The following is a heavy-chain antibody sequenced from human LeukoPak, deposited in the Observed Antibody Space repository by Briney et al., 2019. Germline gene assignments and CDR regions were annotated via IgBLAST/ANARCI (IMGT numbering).Heavy chain of an antibody. Sequence: PSETLSLTCTVSGGSVSGYYWSWIRQPPGKGLEFIGYIFYSGSTKYNPSLKSRVTISVDTSQNQFSLKLSSVTAADTAVYYCARVMDHGYSDYWGQGALVTVSS. D-gene: IGHD3-22*01. CDR2: IFYSGST. CDR3: ARVMDHGYSDY. J-gene: IGHJ4*02. CDR1: GGSVSGYY. V-gene: IGHV4-59*02.